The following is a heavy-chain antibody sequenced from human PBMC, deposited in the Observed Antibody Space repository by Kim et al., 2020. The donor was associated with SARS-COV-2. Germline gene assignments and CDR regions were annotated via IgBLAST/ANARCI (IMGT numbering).Heavy chain of an antibody. CDR1: GGSISGYY. V-gene: IGHV4-59*01. CDR2: MYYSGTS. CDR3: ARGDNGYDFPDY. J-gene: IGHJ4*02. D-gene: IGHD5-12*01. Sequence: SETLSLSCAVSGGSISGYYWSWIRQPPGKGLEWIGYMYYSGTSKYNPSLKSRVTISIDSSKKEFSLKMTSVTAADTAVYFCARGDNGYDFPDYWGQGTLVTVSS.